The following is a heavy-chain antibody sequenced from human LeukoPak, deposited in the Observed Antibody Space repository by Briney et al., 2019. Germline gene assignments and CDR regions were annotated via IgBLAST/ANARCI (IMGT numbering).Heavy chain of an antibody. Sequence: ASVKVSCKGSGYTFTYGVGRVRQAPGQGLEWMGWINPTNGNTNYAQKLQGRVTMATDTSTSTAYMELRSLRSDDTAVYYCARDGYFDYWGQGTLVTVSS. CDR2: INPTNGNT. V-gene: IGHV1-18*01. CDR3: ARDGYFDY. J-gene: IGHJ4*02. D-gene: IGHD2-2*03. CDR1: GYTFTYG.